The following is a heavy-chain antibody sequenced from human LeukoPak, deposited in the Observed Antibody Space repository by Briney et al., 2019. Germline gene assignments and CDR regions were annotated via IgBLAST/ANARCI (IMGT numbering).Heavy chain of an antibody. V-gene: IGHV3-13*01. J-gene: IGHJ6*02. D-gene: IGHD5-18*01. Sequence: GGPLRLSCGVWGFLLSICDVQGLPDSRQKGVEWVSAIGTGGDTYYPGPVKGRFTISRENAKNSLYLQMNSLRAGDTAVYYCARADTASYGMDVWGQGTTVTVSS. CDR2: IGTGGDT. CDR1: GFLLSIC. CDR3: ARADTASYGMDV.